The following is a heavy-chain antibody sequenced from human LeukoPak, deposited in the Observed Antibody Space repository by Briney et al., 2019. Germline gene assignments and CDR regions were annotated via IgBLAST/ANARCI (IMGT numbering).Heavy chain of an antibody. CDR3: ARDTPYYYGSGSDY. J-gene: IGHJ4*02. V-gene: IGHV1-18*01. CDR1: GYTFTSYG. CDR2: ISAYNGNT. Sequence: GASVKVSCKASGYTFTSYGISWVRQAPGRGLEWMGWISAYNGNTNYAQKLQGRVTMTTDTSTSTAYMELRSLRSDDTAVYYCARDTPYYYGSGSDYWGQGTLVTVSS. D-gene: IGHD3-10*01.